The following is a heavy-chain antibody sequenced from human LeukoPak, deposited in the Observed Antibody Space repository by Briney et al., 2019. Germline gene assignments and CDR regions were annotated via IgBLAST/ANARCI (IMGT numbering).Heavy chain of an antibody. J-gene: IGHJ4*02. CDR2: IYWNDDK. Sequence: SGPTLVNPTQTLTLTCTFSGFSLSTSGVGVGWIRQPPGKALEWLALIYWNDDKRYSPSLKSRLTITKDTSKNQVVLTMTNMDPVDTATYYCAQVKIDFPTFDYWGQGTLVTVSS. CDR3: AQVKIDFPTFDY. CDR1: GFSLSTSGVG. D-gene: IGHD2/OR15-2a*01. V-gene: IGHV2-5*01.